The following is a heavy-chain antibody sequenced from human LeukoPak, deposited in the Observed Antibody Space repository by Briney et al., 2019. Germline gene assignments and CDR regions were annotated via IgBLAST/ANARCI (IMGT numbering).Heavy chain of an antibody. CDR2: ISYDGSNK. J-gene: IGHJ4*02. D-gene: IGHD6-13*01. V-gene: IGHV3-30*18. Sequence: PGGSLRLSCAASGFTFSSYGMHWVRQAPGKGLEWVAVISYDGSNKYYADSVKGRFTISRDNSKNTLYLQMNSLRAEDTAVYYCAKAQVDQAAAALLAPDPLDYWGQGTLVTVSS. CDR3: AKAQVDQAAAALLAPDPLDY. CDR1: GFTFSSYG.